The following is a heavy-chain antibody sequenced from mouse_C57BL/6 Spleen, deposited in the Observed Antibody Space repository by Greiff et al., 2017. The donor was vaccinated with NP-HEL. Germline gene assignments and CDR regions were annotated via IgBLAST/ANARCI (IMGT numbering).Heavy chain of an antibody. D-gene: IGHD1-1*01. V-gene: IGHV3-6*01. J-gene: IGHJ2*01. CDR3: ARVWDEDDGSSFFDY. CDR1: GYSITSGYY. CDR2: ISYDGSN. Sequence: VQLQQSGPGLVKPSQSLSLTCSVTGYSITSGYYWNWIRQFPGNKLEWMGYISYDGSNNYNPSLKNRISITRDTSKNQFFLKLNSVTTEDTATYYCARVWDEDDGSSFFDYWGQGTTLTVSS.